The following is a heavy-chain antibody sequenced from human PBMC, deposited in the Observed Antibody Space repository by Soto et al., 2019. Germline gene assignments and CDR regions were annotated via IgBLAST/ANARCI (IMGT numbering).Heavy chain of an antibody. CDR3: AKALGFGDPPMGYYYYGMDV. Sequence: SLRLSCAASRFTFSSYGMHGVRQAPGKGLEWVAVISYDGSNKYYADSVKGRFTISRDNSKNTLYLQMNSLRAEDTAVYYCAKALGFGDPPMGYYYYGMDVWGQGTTVTVSS. CDR2: ISYDGSNK. J-gene: IGHJ6*02. CDR1: RFTFSSYG. V-gene: IGHV3-30*18. D-gene: IGHD3-10*01.